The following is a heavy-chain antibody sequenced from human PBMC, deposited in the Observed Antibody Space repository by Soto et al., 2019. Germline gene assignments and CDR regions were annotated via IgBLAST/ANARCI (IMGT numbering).Heavy chain of an antibody. CDR2: ISYDGSNK. CDR1: GFTFSSYG. CDR3: AKVVAATHNNWFGP. D-gene: IGHD2-15*01. J-gene: IGHJ5*02. Sequence: QVQLVESGGGVVQPGRSLRLSCAASGFTFSSYGMHWVRQAPGKGLEWVAVISYDGSNKYYADSVKGRFTISRDNSKGTLYLPMNILRAEDTAVYYCAKVVAATHNNWFGPWGQGTLVIVSS. V-gene: IGHV3-30*18.